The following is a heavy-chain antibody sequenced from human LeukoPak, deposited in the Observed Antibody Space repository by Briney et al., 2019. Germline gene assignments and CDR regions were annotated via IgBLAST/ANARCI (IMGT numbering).Heavy chain of an antibody. CDR1: GVSISSTSYY. CDR2: IYYSGST. J-gene: IGHJ4*02. V-gene: IGHV4-39*01. CDR3: ARSYCSSTSCYASGYFDY. Sequence: SETLSLTCTVSGVSISSTSYYWGWIRQPPGKGPEWIASIYYSGSTYYNPSLKSRVTISVDTSKNQFSLRLNSVTAADTAVYYCARSYCSSTSCYASGYFDYWGQGTLVTVSS. D-gene: IGHD2-2*01.